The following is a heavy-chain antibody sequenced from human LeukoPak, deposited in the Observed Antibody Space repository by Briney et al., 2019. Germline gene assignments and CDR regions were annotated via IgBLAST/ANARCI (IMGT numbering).Heavy chain of an antibody. V-gene: IGHV3-30*04. CDR3: AKGVYSSSWYVMDV. CDR2: ISYDGSNK. Sequence: GGSLRLSCAASGFTFSSYAMHWVRQAPGKGLEWVAVISYDGSNKYYADSVKGRFTISRDNSKNTLYLQMNSLRAEDTAVYYCAKGVYSSSWYVMDVWGKGTTVTVSS. D-gene: IGHD6-13*01. CDR1: GFTFSSYA. J-gene: IGHJ6*04.